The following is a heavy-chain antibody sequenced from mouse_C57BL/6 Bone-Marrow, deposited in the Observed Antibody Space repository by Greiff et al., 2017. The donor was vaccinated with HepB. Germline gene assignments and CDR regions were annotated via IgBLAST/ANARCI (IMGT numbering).Heavy chain of an antibody. V-gene: IGHV1-50*01. CDR2: IDPSDSYT. CDR3: ARKGYGSSYVYYAMDY. D-gene: IGHD1-1*01. CDR1: GYTFTSYW. J-gene: IGHJ4*01. Sequence: QVHVKQPGAELVKPGASVKLSCKASGYTFTSYWMQWVKQRPGQGLEWIGEIDPSDSYTNYNQKFKGKATLTVDTSSSTAYMQLSSLTSEDSAVYYCARKGYGSSYVYYAMDYWGQGTSVTVSS.